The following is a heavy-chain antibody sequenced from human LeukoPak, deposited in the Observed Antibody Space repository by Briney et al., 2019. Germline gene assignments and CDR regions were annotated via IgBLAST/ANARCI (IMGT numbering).Heavy chain of an antibody. CDR3: ARSAAYYDFWSGISFDP. CDR1: GGSISSSSYY. CDR2: IYYSGST. Sequence: SETLSLTCTVSGGSISSSSYYWGWIRQPPGKGLEWIGGIYYSGSTYYNPSLKSRVTISVDTSKNQFSLKLSSVTAADTAVYYCARSAAYYDFWSGISFDPWGQGTLVTVSS. D-gene: IGHD3-3*01. J-gene: IGHJ5*02. V-gene: IGHV4-39*01.